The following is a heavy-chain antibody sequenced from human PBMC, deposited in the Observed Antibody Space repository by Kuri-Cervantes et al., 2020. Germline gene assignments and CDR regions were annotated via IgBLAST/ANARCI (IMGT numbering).Heavy chain of an antibody. CDR1: GFTVSSNY. D-gene: IGHD3-22*01. CDR3: AREGSYYYDSSPVY. J-gene: IGHJ4*02. CDR2: IYSGGST. V-gene: IGHV3-53*01. Sequence: GGSLRLSCAASGFTVSSNYMSWVRQAPGKGLEWVSVIYSGGSTYYADSVKGRFTISRDNSKNTLYLQMNSLRAEDTAVYYCAREGSYYYDSSPVYWGQGTLVTVSS.